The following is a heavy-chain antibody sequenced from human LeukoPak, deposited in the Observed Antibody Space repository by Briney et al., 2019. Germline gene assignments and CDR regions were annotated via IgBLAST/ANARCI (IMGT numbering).Heavy chain of an antibody. V-gene: IGHV3-48*01. D-gene: IGHD6-13*01. CDR3: ARQLGSLYYYGMDV. CDR2: ISSSSSTI. J-gene: IGHJ6*02. CDR1: GFTFSSYS. Sequence: GGSLRLSCAASGFTFSSYSMNWVRQAPGKGLEWVSYISSSSSTIYYADSVKGRFTISRDNAKNSLYLQMNRLRAEDTAVYYCARQLGSLYYYGMDVWGQGTTVTVSS.